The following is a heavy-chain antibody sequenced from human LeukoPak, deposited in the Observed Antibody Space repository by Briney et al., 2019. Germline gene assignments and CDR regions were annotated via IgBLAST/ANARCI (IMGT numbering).Heavy chain of an antibody. V-gene: IGHV3-53*01. Sequence: PGGSLRLSCAASGFTVSSNYMSWVRQAPGKGLEWVSVIYSGGSTYYADSVKGRSTISRDNSKNTLYLQMNSLRAEDTAVYYCARSGRTGYYCGMDVWGQGTTVTVSS. J-gene: IGHJ6*02. CDR3: ARSGRTGYYCGMDV. CDR2: IYSGGST. CDR1: GFTVSSNY. D-gene: IGHD1-1*01.